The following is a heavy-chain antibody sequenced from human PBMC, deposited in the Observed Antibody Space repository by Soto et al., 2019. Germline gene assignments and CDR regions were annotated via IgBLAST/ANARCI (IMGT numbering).Heavy chain of an antibody. V-gene: IGHV3-33*01. CDR1: GFTFGSYG. CDR3: ARASPPDY. Sequence: QVQLVESRGGLVQPGRSLRLSCAASGFTFGSYGMHWVRQAPGKGLEWVAVIWYDGSNQNYVDSVKGRFTISRDNSKNTVDLQMNSLRAEDTALYYCARASPPDYWGQGTLVTVSS. J-gene: IGHJ4*02. CDR2: IWYDGSNQ.